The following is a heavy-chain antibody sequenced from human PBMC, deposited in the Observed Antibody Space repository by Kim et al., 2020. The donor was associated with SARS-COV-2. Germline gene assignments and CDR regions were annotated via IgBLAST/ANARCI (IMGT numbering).Heavy chain of an antibody. CDR2: INPSGGST. CDR3: ARSYYYGSGSYYYYYGMDV. V-gene: IGHV1-46*01. CDR1: GYTFTSYY. Sequence: ASVKVSCKASGYTFTSYYMHWVRQAPGQGLEWMGIINPSGGSTSYAQKFQGRVTMTRDTSTSTVYMELSSLRSEDTAVYYCARSYYYGSGSYYYYYGMDVWGQGTTVTVSS. J-gene: IGHJ6*02. D-gene: IGHD3-10*01.